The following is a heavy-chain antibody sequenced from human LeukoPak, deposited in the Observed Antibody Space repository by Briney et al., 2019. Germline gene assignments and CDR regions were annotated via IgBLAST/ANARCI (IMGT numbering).Heavy chain of an antibody. D-gene: IGHD6-13*01. CDR3: ARDFGSWYRAFDY. CDR2: IYGGGNI. J-gene: IGHJ4*02. Sequence: GGSLRLSCAASGFTVSSNYMNWVRQAPGKGLEWVSVIYGGGNIYYADSVKGRFTISRDNAKNSLYLQMNSLRAEDTAVYYCARDFGSWYRAFDYWGQGTLVTVSS. V-gene: IGHV3-53*01. CDR1: GFTVSSNY.